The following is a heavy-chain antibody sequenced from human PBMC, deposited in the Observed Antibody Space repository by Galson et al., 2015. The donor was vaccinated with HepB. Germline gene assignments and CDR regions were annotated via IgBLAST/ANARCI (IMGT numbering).Heavy chain of an antibody. V-gene: IGHV1-18*04. CDR3: AREGYSSGWVELGY. CDR2: ISAYNGNT. J-gene: IGHJ4*02. D-gene: IGHD6-19*01. Sequence: SCKASGYTFTSYGISWVRQAPGQGLEWMGWISAYNGNTNYAQKLQGRVTMTTDTSTSTAYMELRSLRSDDTAVYYCAREGYSSGWVELGYWGQGTLVTVSS. CDR1: GYTFTSYG.